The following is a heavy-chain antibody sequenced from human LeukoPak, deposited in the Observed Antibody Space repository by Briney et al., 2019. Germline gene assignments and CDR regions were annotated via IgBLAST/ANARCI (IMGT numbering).Heavy chain of an antibody. CDR3: VKDQEYSYDY. D-gene: IGHD5-18*01. CDR1: GFTFSDYA. Sequence: GGSLRLSCSASGFTFSDYAMHWVRQAPGKGLEYVSTISIDGGSKYYADSVKGRFTISRDNSKNTLSLQMSSLRVEDTAIYYCVKDQEYSYDYWGQGTLVTVPS. V-gene: IGHV3-64D*08. CDR2: ISIDGGSK. J-gene: IGHJ4*02.